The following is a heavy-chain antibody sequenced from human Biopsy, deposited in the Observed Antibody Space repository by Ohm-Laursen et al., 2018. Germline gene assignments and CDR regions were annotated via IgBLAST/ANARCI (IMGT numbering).Heavy chain of an antibody. CDR3: AEDPLEKNLNYGGGLDV. D-gene: IGHD4-23*01. V-gene: IGHV3-30*18. CDR2: ISHGGNDE. J-gene: IGHJ6*02. CDR1: GFSFSNYG. Sequence: SLRLSCAASGFSFSNYGMHWVRQAPGKGLEWVALISHGGNDEYYADSVEGRFTISRDNSKNTVLLQMNSLRAEDTALYYCAEDPLEKNLNYGGGLDVWGQGTPVTVSS.